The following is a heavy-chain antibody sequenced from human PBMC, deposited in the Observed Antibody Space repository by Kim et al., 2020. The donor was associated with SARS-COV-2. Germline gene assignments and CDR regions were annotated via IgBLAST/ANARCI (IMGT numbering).Heavy chain of an antibody. CDR2: IHRDGRT. CDR3: ARDATGPFDY. CDR1: GFTVSNNH. Sequence: GGSLRLSCAASGFTVSNNHMSWVRQAPGKGLEWVSLIHRDGRTYYADSVRGRFAISRDNSENTLYLQMDSLRAEDTAAYYCARDATGPFDYWGQGTLVTVSS. V-gene: IGHV3-66*01. D-gene: IGHD3-9*01. J-gene: IGHJ4*02.